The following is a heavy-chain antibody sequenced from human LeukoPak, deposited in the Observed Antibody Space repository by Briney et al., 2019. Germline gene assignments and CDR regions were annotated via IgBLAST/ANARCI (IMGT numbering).Heavy chain of an antibody. D-gene: IGHD1-26*01. V-gene: IGHV3-9*01. CDR2: ISWNSGSI. CDR3: AKGGSGSYLLHY. CDR1: GFTFDDYA. Sequence: GGSLRLSCAASGFTFDDYAMHWVRQAPGEGLEWVSGISWNSGSIGYADSVKGRFTISRDNAKNSLYLQMNSLRAEDTALYYCAKGGSGSYLLHYWGQGTLVTVSS. J-gene: IGHJ4*02.